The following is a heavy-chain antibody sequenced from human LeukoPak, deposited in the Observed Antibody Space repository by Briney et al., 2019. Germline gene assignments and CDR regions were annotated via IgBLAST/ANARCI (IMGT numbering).Heavy chain of an antibody. Sequence: SETPSLTCAVSGGSISSGGYSWSWIRQPPGKGLEWIGYIYHSGSTYYNPSLKSRVTISVDRSKNQFSLKLSSVTAADTAVYYCARGILGDVYWGQGTLVTVSS. J-gene: IGHJ4*02. CDR1: GGSISSGGYS. V-gene: IGHV4-30-2*01. CDR3: ARGILGDVY. D-gene: IGHD1-26*01. CDR2: IYHSGST.